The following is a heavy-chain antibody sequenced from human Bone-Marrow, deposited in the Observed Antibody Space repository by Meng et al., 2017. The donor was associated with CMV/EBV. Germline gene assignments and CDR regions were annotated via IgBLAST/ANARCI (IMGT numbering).Heavy chain of an antibody. CDR1: GFTFSGSA. Sequence: GESLKISCAASGFTFSGSAMSWVRQAPGKGLEWVSTISGGGGSTYSADSVKGRFTISRDSSKNTVYLQMNTLRAEDTAIYYCAKDRSSSFYYFDYWGPGTLVTVSS. J-gene: IGHJ4*02. CDR2: ISGGGGST. D-gene: IGHD6-13*01. V-gene: IGHV3-23*01. CDR3: AKDRSSSFYYFDY.